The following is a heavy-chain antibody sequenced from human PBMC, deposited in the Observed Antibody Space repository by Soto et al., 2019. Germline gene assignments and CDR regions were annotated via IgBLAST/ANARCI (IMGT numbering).Heavy chain of an antibody. J-gene: IGHJ4*02. CDR2: IIPILGIA. V-gene: IGHV1-69*02. CDR1: GGTFSSYT. D-gene: IGHD3-9*01. Sequence: QVQLVQSGAEVKKPRSSVKVSCKASGGTFSSYTISWVRQAPGQGLEWMGRIIPILGIANYAQKFQGRVTITADKSTSTAYMELSRLRSEDTAVYYCASFSGDILTGYQYYFDYWGQGTLVTVSS. CDR3: ASFSGDILTGYQYYFDY.